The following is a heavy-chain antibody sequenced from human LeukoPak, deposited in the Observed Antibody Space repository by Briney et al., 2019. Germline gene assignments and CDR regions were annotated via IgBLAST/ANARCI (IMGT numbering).Heavy chain of an antibody. Sequence: SETLSLTCSVSGASMNGHYWTWIRLSPGKGLEWIGYISDSGSTSYNPSLRSRVIMALEASKTEFSLRLNSVTVADTAVYYCARVFRGAVTSNWFDPWGQGTLVTVSP. CDR1: GASMNGHY. CDR3: ARVFRGAVTSNWFDP. V-gene: IGHV4-59*11. D-gene: IGHD3-3*01. CDR2: ISDSGST. J-gene: IGHJ5*02.